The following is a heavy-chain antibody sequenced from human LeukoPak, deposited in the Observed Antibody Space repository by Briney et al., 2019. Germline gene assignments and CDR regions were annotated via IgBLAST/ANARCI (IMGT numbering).Heavy chain of an antibody. CDR1: GFSFSSYA. J-gene: IGHJ4*02. CDR2: ISASGGTT. V-gene: IGHV3-23*01. D-gene: IGHD6-19*01. CDR3: AKDYSSGWYFDY. Sequence: GGSLRLSRAASGFSFSSYAMAWVRRAQGKGLEWVSAISASGGTTHYAGSVKGRFIISRDNSKNTLYLQIDSLRAEDTAVYYCAKDYSSGWYFDYWGQGTLVTVSS.